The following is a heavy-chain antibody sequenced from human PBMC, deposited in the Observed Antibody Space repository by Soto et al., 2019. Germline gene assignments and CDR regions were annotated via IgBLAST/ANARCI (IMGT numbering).Heavy chain of an antibody. CDR1: GGTFSSYA. CDR3: ARKDRKGSPSAPFDY. V-gene: IGHV1-69*06. CDR2: IIPIFGTA. J-gene: IGHJ4*02. Sequence: SVKVSCKASGGTFSSYAISWVRQAPGQGLEWMGGIIPIFGTANYAQKFQGRVTITADKSTSTAYMELSSLRSEDTAVYYCARKDRKGSPSAPFDYWGQGTPVTVSS. D-gene: IGHD1-26*01.